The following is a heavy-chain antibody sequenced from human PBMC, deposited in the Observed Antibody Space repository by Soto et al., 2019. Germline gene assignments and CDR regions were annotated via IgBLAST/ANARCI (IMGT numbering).Heavy chain of an antibody. Sequence: ASVKVSCKVSGYTLTELSMHWVRQAPGKGLEWMGGFDPEDGETIYAQKFQGRVTMTEDTSTDTAYMELSSLRSEDTAVYYCATGGPYGSGSYYKVGYYYGMDVWGRGTTVTVSS. V-gene: IGHV1-24*01. CDR1: GYTLTELS. J-gene: IGHJ6*02. CDR2: FDPEDGET. CDR3: ATGGPYGSGSYYKVGYYYGMDV. D-gene: IGHD3-10*01.